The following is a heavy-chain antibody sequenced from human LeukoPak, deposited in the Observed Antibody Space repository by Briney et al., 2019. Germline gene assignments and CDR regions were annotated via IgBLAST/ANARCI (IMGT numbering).Heavy chain of an antibody. V-gene: IGHV1-69*04. Sequence: GASVKVSCKASGGTFSSYAISWVRQAPGQGLEWMGRIIPILGIANYAQKFQGRVTITADKSTSTAYMELSSLRSDDTAVYYCARGVGVNSRPDYWGQGTLVTVSS. CDR3: ARGVGVNSRPDY. D-gene: IGHD1-26*01. CDR1: GGTFSSYA. J-gene: IGHJ4*02. CDR2: IIPILGIA.